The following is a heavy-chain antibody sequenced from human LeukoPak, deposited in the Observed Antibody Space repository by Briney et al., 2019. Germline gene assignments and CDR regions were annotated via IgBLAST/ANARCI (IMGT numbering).Heavy chain of an antibody. Sequence: GRSLRLSCTASGFTFGDYAMSWVRQAPGKGLEWVGFIRSKAYGGTTEYAASVKGRFTISRDDSKSIAYLQMNSLKTEDTAVYYCTRKVCSSTSCYAYYYMDVWGKGTTVTISS. CDR3: TRKVCSSTSCYAYYYMDV. D-gene: IGHD2-2*01. J-gene: IGHJ6*03. V-gene: IGHV3-49*04. CDR1: GFTFGDYA. CDR2: IRSKAYGGTT.